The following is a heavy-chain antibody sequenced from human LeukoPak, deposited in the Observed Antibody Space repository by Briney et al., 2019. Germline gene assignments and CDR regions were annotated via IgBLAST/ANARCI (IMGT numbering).Heavy chain of an antibody. CDR2: ISYDGSNK. CDR1: GSTFSSYA. D-gene: IGHD3-9*01. V-gene: IGHV3-30*04. Sequence: GGSLRLSCAASGSTFSSYAMHWVRQAPGKGLEWVAVISYDGSNKYYADSVKGRFTISRDNSKNTLSLQMNSLRAEDTAVYYCAGRYYDILTGGREGFDYWGQGTLVTVSS. CDR3: AGRYYDILTGGREGFDY. J-gene: IGHJ4*02.